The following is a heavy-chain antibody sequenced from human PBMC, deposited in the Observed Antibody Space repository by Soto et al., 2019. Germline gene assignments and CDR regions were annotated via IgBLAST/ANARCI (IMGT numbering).Heavy chain of an antibody. CDR2: IYHTGST. CDR3: ARSPRSISTGGIDF. Sequence: SETLSLTCAVSGGSISSTNLWPWVRQPPGKGLEWIGEIYHTGSTTFNPSLKSRVTISVDKSKNHFSLKVSSVTAADTAVYFCARSPRSISTGGIDFWGQGILVTVS. D-gene: IGHD1-1*01. J-gene: IGHJ4*01. V-gene: IGHV4-4*02. CDR1: GGSISSTNL.